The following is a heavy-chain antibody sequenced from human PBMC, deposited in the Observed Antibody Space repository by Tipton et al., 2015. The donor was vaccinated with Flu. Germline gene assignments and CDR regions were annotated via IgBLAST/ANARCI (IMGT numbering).Heavy chain of an antibody. CDR1: GFTFSTYG. Sequence: LRLSCAASGFTFSTYGMHWVRQTPGKGLEWIGNIHKTGSTYFNPSLRNRVTISVDTSKNQFSLRMTSVTAADTAVYYCARRDYSNYVSEPKNWFDPWGQGTLVTVSS. D-gene: IGHD4-11*01. CDR3: ARRDYSNYVSEPKNWFDP. CDR2: IHKTGST. J-gene: IGHJ5*02. V-gene: IGHV4-4*09.